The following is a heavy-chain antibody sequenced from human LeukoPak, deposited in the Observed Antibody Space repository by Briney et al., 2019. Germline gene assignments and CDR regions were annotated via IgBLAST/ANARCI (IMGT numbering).Heavy chain of an antibody. J-gene: IGHJ4*02. V-gene: IGHV3-23*01. CDR3: AGRITGYSSGYVF. D-gene: IGHD5-18*01. CDR1: GVSLSSHG. CDR2: ISGSAHKI. Sequence: PGGSLRLSCVVSGVSLSSHGMHWVRQAPGKGLDWVSVISGSAHKIRYADSVRGRFTISRDNSENTVYLQMNNLRGEDTAIYYCAGRITGYSSGYVFWGQGTLVTVSS.